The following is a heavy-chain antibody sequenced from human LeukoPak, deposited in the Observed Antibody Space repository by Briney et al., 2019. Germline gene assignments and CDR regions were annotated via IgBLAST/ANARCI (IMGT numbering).Heavy chain of an antibody. V-gene: IGHV1-69*05. CDR2: IIPIFGTA. Sequence: SVKVSCKASGGTFSSYAISWVRQAPGQGLEWMGGIIPIFGTANYAQKLQGRVTMTTDTSTSTAYMELRSLRSDDTAVYYCARAYSSSWFHFDYWGQGTLVTVSS. D-gene: IGHD6-13*01. CDR3: ARAYSSSWFHFDY. CDR1: GGTFSSYA. J-gene: IGHJ4*02.